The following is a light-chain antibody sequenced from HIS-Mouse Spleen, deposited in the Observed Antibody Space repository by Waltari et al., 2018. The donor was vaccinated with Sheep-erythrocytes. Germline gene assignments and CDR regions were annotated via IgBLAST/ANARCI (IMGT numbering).Light chain of an antibody. CDR1: SSDVGGYNY. J-gene: IGLJ1*01. CDR3: CSYAGSYNHV. V-gene: IGLV2-11*01. CDR2: DVS. Sequence: QSALTQPRSVSGSPGQSVTISCTGTSSDVGGYNYVSWYQQHPGKAPKLMRYDVSKRPSGVPCRFSGSKSGNTASLTISGLQAEDEADYYCCSYAGSYNHVFATGTKVTVL.